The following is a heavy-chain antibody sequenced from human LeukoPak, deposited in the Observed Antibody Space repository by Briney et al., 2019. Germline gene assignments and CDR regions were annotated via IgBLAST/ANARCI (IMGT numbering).Heavy chain of an antibody. CDR1: GFTFSSSP. CDR3: VQEGSGWYAS. D-gene: IGHD6-19*01. J-gene: IGHJ4*02. V-gene: IGHV3-64D*06. CDR2: ISSDEVSK. Sequence: GGSLRLSCSASGFTFSSSPMHWVRQAPGKGLEYVSAISSDEVSKYYGDSMKGRFTISRDNSKNILYLHMSSLRAEDTAVYYCVQEGSGWYASWGQGTLVTVSS.